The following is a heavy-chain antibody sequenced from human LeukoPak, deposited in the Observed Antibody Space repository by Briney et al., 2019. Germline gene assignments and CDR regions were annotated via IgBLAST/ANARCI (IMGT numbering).Heavy chain of an antibody. Sequence: ASVKVSCKASGYTFTSYAMNWVRQAPGQGLEWMGWINTNTGNPTYAQGFTGRFVFSLDTSVSTAYLQISSLKAEDTAVYYCARGLATRIQLWLLPYYYYGMDVWGQGTTVTVSS. V-gene: IGHV7-4-1*02. CDR3: ARGLATRIQLWLLPYYYYGMDV. J-gene: IGHJ6*02. CDR1: GYTFTSYA. D-gene: IGHD5-18*01. CDR2: INTNTGNP.